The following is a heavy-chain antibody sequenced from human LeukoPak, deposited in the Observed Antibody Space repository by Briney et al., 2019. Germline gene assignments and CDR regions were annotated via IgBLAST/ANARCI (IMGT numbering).Heavy chain of an antibody. J-gene: IGHJ5*02. CDR2: INPNSGGT. Sequence: ASVKVSCKASGYTFTGYYMHWVRQAPGQGLEWMGWINPNSGGTNYAQKFQGRVTMTRDTSISTAYMELSRLRSDDTAVYYCARARSSSWYLDWFDPWGQGTLVTVSS. CDR3: ARARSSSWYLDWFDP. V-gene: IGHV1-2*02. CDR1: GYTFTGYY. D-gene: IGHD6-13*01.